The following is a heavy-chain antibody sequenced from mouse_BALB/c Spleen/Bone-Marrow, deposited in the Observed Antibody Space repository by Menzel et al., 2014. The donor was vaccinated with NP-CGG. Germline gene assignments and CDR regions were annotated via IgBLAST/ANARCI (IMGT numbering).Heavy chain of an antibody. J-gene: IGHJ4*01. V-gene: IGHV2-2*02. D-gene: IGHD1-1*02. Sequence: VKLVESGPGLVQPSQSLSITCTVSGFSLXSYGVHWVRQSPVKGLEWLGVIWSGGSTDYNAAFISRLSISKDNSKSQVFFKINSLQPNDTAMYYCVRKGSFGNYAMDYWGQGTSVTVSS. CDR1: GFSLXSYG. CDR2: IWSGGST. CDR3: VRKGSFGNYAMDY.